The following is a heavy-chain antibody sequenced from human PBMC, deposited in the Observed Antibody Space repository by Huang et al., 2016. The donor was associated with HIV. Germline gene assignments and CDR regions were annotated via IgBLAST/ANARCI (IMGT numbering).Heavy chain of an antibody. CDR1: GGPISNSSHY. CDR2: IAYSGAT. Sequence: QLQLQESGPGLVKPSETLSLTCTVSGGPISNSSHYWGWIRQPPGKGLEWIGSIAYSGATPHNPSLKSRVTMSVDASKSQISLNLISVTAADTALYYCVGYCTGGTCFEAFDIWGQGTRVTVSS. CDR3: VGYCTGGTCFEAFDI. D-gene: IGHD2-8*02. V-gene: IGHV4-39*01. J-gene: IGHJ3*02.